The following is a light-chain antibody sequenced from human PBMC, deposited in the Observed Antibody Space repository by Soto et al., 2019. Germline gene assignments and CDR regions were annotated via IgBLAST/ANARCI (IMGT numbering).Light chain of an antibody. CDR3: QQRASWPPIT. V-gene: IGKV3-11*01. Sequence: EIVLTQSPATLSLSPGERATLSCRASQSVGSRLAWYQQKPGQSPRLLIHDASNRATGTPARFSGSGSGTDFTLTISSREPEDFAFYYCQQRASWPPITFGQGTRLEIK. J-gene: IGKJ5*01. CDR1: QSVGSR. CDR2: DAS.